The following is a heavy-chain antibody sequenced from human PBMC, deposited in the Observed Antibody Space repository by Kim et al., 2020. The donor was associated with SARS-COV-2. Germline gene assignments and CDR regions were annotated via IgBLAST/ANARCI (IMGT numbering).Heavy chain of an antibody. CDR3: ARDPAAYFRFEY. CDR2: ISYDGSNK. V-gene: IGHV3-30*04. Sequence: GGSLRLSCAASGFTFSSYAMHWVRQAPGKGLEWVAVISYDGSNKYYADSVKGRFTISRDNSKNTLYLQMNSLRAEDTAVYYCARDPAAYFRFEYWGQGTLVTVSS. CDR1: GFTFSSYA. J-gene: IGHJ4*02. D-gene: IGHD3-9*01.